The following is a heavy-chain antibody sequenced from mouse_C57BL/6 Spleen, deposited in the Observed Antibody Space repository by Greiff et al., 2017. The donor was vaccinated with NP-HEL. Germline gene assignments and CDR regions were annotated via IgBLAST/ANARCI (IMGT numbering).Heavy chain of an antibody. J-gene: IGHJ4*01. D-gene: IGHD2-4*01. CDR3: ARYDYGGYYAMDY. CDR1: GYTFTSYW. Sequence: VQLQQPGAELVKPGASVKMSCKASGYTFTSYWITWVKQRPGQGLEWIGDIYPGSGSTNYNEKFKSKATLTVDTSSSTAYMQLSSLTSEDSAVYYCARYDYGGYYAMDYWGQGTSVTVSS. V-gene: IGHV1-55*01. CDR2: IYPGSGST.